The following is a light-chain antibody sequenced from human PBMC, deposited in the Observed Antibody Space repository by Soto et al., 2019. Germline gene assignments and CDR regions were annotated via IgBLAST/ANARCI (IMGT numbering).Light chain of an antibody. Sequence: EVVLTQSPGTLSLSPGERATLSCRASERINNNYFAWYQQKPGQAPRLLIFGSSDRAAGIPDRFSGSGSGTDFTLTISRLEPEDFAVYYCQQYGSSPPYTCGQGTKLEIK. CDR2: GSS. CDR1: ERINNNY. CDR3: QQYGSSPPYT. V-gene: IGKV3-20*01. J-gene: IGKJ2*01.